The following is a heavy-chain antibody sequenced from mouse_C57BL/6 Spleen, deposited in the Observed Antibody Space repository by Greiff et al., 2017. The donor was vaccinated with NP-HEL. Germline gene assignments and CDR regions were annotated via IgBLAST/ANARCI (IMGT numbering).Heavy chain of an antibody. Sequence: EVQLQQSGPELVKPGASVKMSCKASGYTFTDYNMHWVKQSHGKSLEWIGYINPNNGGTSYNQKFKGKATLNVNKSSSTAYMELRCLTSEDSAVYYCARSQRGRKFAYWGQGTLVTVSA. CDR3: ARSQRGRKFAY. CDR1: GYTFTDYN. CDR2: INPNNGGT. V-gene: IGHV1-22*01. D-gene: IGHD4-1*02. J-gene: IGHJ3*01.